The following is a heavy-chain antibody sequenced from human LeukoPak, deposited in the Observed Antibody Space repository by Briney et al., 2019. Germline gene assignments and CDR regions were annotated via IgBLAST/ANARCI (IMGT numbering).Heavy chain of an antibody. CDR1: GFTFSTYG. CDR3: ARGFSYGDF. Sequence: GGSLRLSCAASGFTFSTYGMHWVHQAPGKGLEWVAVISSDGSNKHYVDSVKGRFTISRDDSKKTLYLQMSSLTAEDTAVYYCARGFSYGDFWGQGTLVTVSS. CDR2: ISSDGSNK. V-gene: IGHV3-30*03. J-gene: IGHJ4*02. D-gene: IGHD5-18*01.